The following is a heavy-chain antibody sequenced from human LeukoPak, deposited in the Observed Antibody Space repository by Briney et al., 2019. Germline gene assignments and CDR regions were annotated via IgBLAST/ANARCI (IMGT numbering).Heavy chain of an antibody. V-gene: IGHV1-18*01. CDR2: ISAYNGNT. CDR1: GYTFTSYS. CDR3: ASGYFDWLFGYYGMDV. D-gene: IGHD3-9*01. Sequence: ASVTVSCKASGYTFTSYSISWVRQAPGQGLEWMGWISAYNGNTNYAQKLQGRVTMTTDTSTSTAYMELRSLRSDDTAVYYCASGYFDWLFGYYGMDVWGQGTTVTVSS. J-gene: IGHJ6*02.